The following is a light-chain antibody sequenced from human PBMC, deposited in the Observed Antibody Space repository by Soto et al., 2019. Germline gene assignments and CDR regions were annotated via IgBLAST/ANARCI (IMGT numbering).Light chain of an antibody. CDR3: FSYRISSYV. CDR2: EVS. Sequence: QSVRTQPASVSGSPGQSITISCTGTSGDVGGYKYVSWYQHHPGKAPKLMIYEVSNRPSGVSGRFSGSKSGNTASLTISGLQAEDEADYYCFSYRISSYVFGTGTKVTVL. V-gene: IGLV2-14*01. CDR1: SGDVGGYKY. J-gene: IGLJ1*01.